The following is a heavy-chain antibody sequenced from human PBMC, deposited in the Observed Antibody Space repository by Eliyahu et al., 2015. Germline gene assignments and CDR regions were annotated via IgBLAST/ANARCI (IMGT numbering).Heavy chain of an antibody. CDR2: INHSGST. CDR3: ARGRGPGI. J-gene: IGHJ3*02. D-gene: IGHD3-10*01. V-gene: IGHV4-34*01. CDR1: GGSXSGYY. Sequence: QVQLQQWGAGLLKPSETLSLTCAVYGGSXSGYYWSWXRQPPGKGLEWIGEINHSGSTNYNPSLKSRVTISVDTSKNQFSLKLSSVTAADTAVYYCARGRGPGIWGQGTMVTVSS.